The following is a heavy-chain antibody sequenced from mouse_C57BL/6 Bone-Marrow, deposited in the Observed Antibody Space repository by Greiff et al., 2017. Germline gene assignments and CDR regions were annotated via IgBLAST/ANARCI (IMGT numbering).Heavy chain of an antibody. J-gene: IGHJ1*03. D-gene: IGHD1-1*01. CDR2: IYPRSGNT. V-gene: IGHV1-81*01. Sequence: VQLQESGAELARPGASVKLSCKASGYTFTSYGISWVKQRTGQGLEWIGEIYPRSGNTYYNEKFKGKATLTADKSSSTAYMELRSLTSEDSAVYFCARWGVRWENWYFDVWGTGTTVTVSS. CDR1: GYTFTSYG. CDR3: ARWGVRWENWYFDV.